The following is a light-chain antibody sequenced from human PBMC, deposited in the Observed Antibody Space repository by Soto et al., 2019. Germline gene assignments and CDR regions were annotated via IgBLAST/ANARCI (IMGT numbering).Light chain of an antibody. Sequence: QSVLTQPASVSGSPGQSITISCTGTSSDVGGYNYVSWYQQHPGKAPKPMIYEVSNRPSGVSNRFSGSKSGNTASLTISGLQAEDEADYYCSSYTSSSTHVVFGGVTKLTVL. J-gene: IGLJ2*01. CDR3: SSYTSSSTHVV. CDR1: SSDVGGYNY. CDR2: EVS. V-gene: IGLV2-14*01.